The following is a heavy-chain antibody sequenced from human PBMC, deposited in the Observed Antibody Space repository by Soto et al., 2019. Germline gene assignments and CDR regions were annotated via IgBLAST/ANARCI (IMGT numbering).Heavy chain of an antibody. V-gene: IGHV3-30*18. CDR1: GSTFGSFG. D-gene: IGHD3-3*02. CDR2: ISYDGSSK. Sequence: QVQLVESGGGVVQPGRSLSLSCGASGSTFGSFGMYWVGQAPGKGLEGVAIISYDGSSKYYADSVKGRFTVSRDNSKNTLYLQMNSLRTEDTAVYYCAKDFKPLSPDSYFDYWGQGTLVSVSS. J-gene: IGHJ4*02. CDR3: AKDFKPLSPDSYFDY.